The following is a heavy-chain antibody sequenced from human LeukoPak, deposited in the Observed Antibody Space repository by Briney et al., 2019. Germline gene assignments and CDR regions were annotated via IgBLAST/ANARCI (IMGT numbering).Heavy chain of an antibody. CDR2: IRSKPNSYAT. D-gene: IGHD6-19*01. Sequence: PGGSLRLSCAASGFTFSGSAMHWVRQASGKGLEWVGRIRSKPNSYATAYAASVKGRFTISRDDSKNTAYLQMNSLKTEDTAVYYCTRHPDVGQWLVDYWGQGTLVTVSS. CDR3: TRHPDVGQWLVDY. CDR1: GFTFSGSA. J-gene: IGHJ4*02. V-gene: IGHV3-73*01.